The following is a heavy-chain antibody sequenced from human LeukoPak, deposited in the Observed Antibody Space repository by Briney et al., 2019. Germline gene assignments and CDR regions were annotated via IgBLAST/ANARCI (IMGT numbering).Heavy chain of an antibody. V-gene: IGHV3-21*01. CDR1: GFTFSSYS. Sequence: GGSLRLSCTASGFTFSSYSMNWVRQAPGKGLEWVSSISSSSSYIYYADSVKGRLTISRDNAKNSLYLQMNSLRAEDTAVYYCARVGVGGSYDYWGQGTLVTVSS. J-gene: IGHJ4*02. CDR3: ARVGVGGSYDY. D-gene: IGHD1-26*01. CDR2: ISSSSSYI.